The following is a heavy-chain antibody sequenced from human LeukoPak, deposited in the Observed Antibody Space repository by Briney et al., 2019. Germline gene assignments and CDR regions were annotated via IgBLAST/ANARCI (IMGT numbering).Heavy chain of an antibody. V-gene: IGHV4-34*01. CDR3: ARTPSITAAGTGWDGFDP. Sequence: SETLSLTCAVYGGSFSGYYWSWIRQPPGKGLEWIGEINHSGSTNYNPSLKSRVTISVDTSKNQFSLKLSSVTAADTAVYYCARTPSITAAGTGWDGFDPWGQGTLVTVSS. CDR2: INHSGST. CDR1: GGSFSGYY. J-gene: IGHJ5*02. D-gene: IGHD6-13*01.